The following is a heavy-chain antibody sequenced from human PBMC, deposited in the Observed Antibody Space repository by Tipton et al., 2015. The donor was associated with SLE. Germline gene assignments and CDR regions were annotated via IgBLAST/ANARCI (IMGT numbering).Heavy chain of an antibody. V-gene: IGHV4-59*08. D-gene: IGHD2-8*01. Sequence: TLSLTCTVSGGSISNNYWIWIRQPPGKGLEWIGYISYGGGTNYNPPLKSRVTMSVDTAKNQFSLKVTSVTAADTAVYYCARGMLTWRGAIVGVDVWGQGTTVNVSS. J-gene: IGHJ6*02. CDR3: ARGMLTWRGAIVGVDV. CDR2: ISYGGGT. CDR1: GGSISNNY.